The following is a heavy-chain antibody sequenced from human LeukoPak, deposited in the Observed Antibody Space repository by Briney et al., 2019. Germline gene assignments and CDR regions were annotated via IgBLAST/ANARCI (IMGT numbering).Heavy chain of an antibody. Sequence: ASVKVSCKASGYTFTSYGISWVRQAPGQGLEWMGWISAYSGNTNYAQKLQGRVSMTTDTSTSTANMELRSLRSDDTAVYFCARGVVVTVPSFDNWGQGTLVTVSS. CDR2: ISAYSGNT. CDR1: GYTFTSYG. J-gene: IGHJ4*02. CDR3: ARGVVVTVPSFDN. V-gene: IGHV1-18*01. D-gene: IGHD2-21*02.